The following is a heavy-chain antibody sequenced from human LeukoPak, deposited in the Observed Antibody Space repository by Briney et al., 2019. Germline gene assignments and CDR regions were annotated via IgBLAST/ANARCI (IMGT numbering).Heavy chain of an antibody. CDR2: ISAYNGNT. CDR3: ARKVSDNIWDYNYYMDV. V-gene: IGHV1-18*01. CDR1: GYTFTSYG. J-gene: IGHJ6*03. Sequence: GASVKVSCKASGYTFTSYGVSWVRQAPGQGLEWMGWISAYNGNTNYEQKFQGRVTMTTETSTSTAYMELRSLRSDDTAVYYCARKVSDNIWDYNYYMDVWGKGTTVTISS. D-gene: IGHD3-16*01.